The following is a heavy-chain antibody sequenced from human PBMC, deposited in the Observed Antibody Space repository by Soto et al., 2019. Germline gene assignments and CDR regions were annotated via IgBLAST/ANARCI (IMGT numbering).Heavy chain of an antibody. D-gene: IGHD1-1*01. Sequence: QVQLVQSGAEVKKPGSSVKVSCKASGGTFSSYTISWVRQAPGQGLEWMGRIIPILGIANYAQKFQGRVTITADKSTSTAYMELSSLRSEDTAVYYCARQDNWNAVPGGYWGQGTLVTVSS. CDR3: ARQDNWNAVPGGY. J-gene: IGHJ4*02. CDR1: GGTFSSYT. V-gene: IGHV1-69*02. CDR2: IIPILGIA.